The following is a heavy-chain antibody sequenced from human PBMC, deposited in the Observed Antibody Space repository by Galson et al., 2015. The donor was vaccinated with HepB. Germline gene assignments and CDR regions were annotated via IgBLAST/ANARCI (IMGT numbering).Heavy chain of an antibody. CDR1: GYTFTSYY. CDR2: IIPIFGTA. D-gene: IGHD3-22*01. CDR3: ARDTTEPYYYDSSGLRGDAFDI. J-gene: IGHJ3*02. V-gene: IGHV1-69*13. Sequence: SVKVSCKASGYTFTSYYMHRVRQAPGQGLEWMGGIIPIFGTANYAQKFQGRVTITADESTSTAYMELSSLRSEDTAVYYCARDTTEPYYYDSSGLRGDAFDIWGQGTMVTVSS.